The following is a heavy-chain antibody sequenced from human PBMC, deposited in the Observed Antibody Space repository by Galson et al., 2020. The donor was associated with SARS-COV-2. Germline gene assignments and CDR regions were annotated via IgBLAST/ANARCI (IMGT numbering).Heavy chain of an antibody. CDR1: GFTFSDYY. CDR3: ARDAVEMSAIDY. J-gene: IGHJ4*02. CDR2: ISSGGGTV. Sequence: PGGSLRLSCAASGFTFSDYYMTWIRQAPGKGLEWISSISSGGGTVYYSDSVKGRFTISRDNAKNSLYLQMNSLRVEDTAVYYCARDAVEMSAIDYWGQGTLLTVSS. V-gene: IGHV3-11*01.